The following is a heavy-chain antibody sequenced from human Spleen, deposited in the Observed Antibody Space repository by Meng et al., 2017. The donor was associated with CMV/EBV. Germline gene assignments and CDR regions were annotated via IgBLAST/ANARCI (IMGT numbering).Heavy chain of an antibody. J-gene: IGHJ6*02. CDR3: AISTVTTPYYYYGMDV. Sequence: GESLKISCTASGFNFTSYSMNWVRQAPGKGLEWVSYISSSGSTIYYADSVKGRFTFSRDNAKNSLYLQMNSLRAEDTALYYCAISTVTTPYYYYGMDVWGQGTTVTVSS. CDR2: ISSSGSTI. D-gene: IGHD4-11*01. V-gene: IGHV3-48*04. CDR1: GFNFTSYS.